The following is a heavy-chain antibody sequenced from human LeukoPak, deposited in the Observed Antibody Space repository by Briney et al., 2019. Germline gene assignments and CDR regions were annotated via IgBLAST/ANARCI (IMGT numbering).Heavy chain of an antibody. CDR1: GDSISSSSYY. J-gene: IGHJ4*02. CDR3: ERDGHASGFFDY. D-gene: IGHD6-19*01. CDR2: IYFSGST. Sequence: SETLSLTCTVSGDSISSSSYYWGWIRQPPGKGLEWIGFIYFSGSTYYNPSLKSRVTLSVDTSKNQFSLKMNSVTAADTAVYFCERDGHASGFFDYWGQGILVTVSS. V-gene: IGHV4-39*07.